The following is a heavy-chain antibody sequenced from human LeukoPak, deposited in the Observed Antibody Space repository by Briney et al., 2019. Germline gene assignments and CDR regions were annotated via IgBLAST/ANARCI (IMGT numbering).Heavy chain of an antibody. CDR1: GGSISSYY. J-gene: IGHJ3*02. Sequence: SETLSLTCTVSGGSISSYYWSWIRQPPGKGLEWIGYIYYSGSTNYNPSLKSRVTISVDTSKNQFSLKLSSVTAADTAVYYCARHVGRGSVVVVIKNPDAFDIWGQGTMVTVSS. CDR3: ARHVGRGSVVVVIKNPDAFDI. CDR2: IYYSGST. V-gene: IGHV4-59*08. D-gene: IGHD3-22*01.